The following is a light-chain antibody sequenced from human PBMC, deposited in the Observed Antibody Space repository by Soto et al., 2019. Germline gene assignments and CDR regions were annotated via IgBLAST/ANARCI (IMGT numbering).Light chain of an antibody. J-gene: IGLJ2*01. CDR2: DVS. CDR1: SSDVGRYNY. Sequence: QSALTQPASVSGSPRQSITISCTGTSSDVGRYNYVSWYQQHPGNPPKLIIYDVSNRPSGVSDRFSGSKSGNTASLTISGLQAEDEADYYCSSYTSSGTVIFGGGTKLTVL. CDR3: SSYTSSGTVI. V-gene: IGLV2-14*01.